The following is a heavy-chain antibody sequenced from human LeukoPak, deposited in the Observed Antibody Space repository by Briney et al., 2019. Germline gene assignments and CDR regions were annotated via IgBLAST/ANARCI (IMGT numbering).Heavy chain of an antibody. Sequence: PGGSLRLSCAVSGFTFSDYEMTWVRQAPGKGLEWISFITSSGATKYYADSVRGRFAISRDNANNSLYLLVDSLRADGTAVYFCARILGNNYYYYYMDVWGKGTTVTVSS. CDR3: ARILGNNYYYYYMDV. V-gene: IGHV3-48*03. J-gene: IGHJ6*03. CDR2: ITSSGATK. CDR1: GFTFSDYE.